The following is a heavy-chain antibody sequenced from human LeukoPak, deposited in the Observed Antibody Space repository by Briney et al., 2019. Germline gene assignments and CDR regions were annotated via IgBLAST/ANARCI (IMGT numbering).Heavy chain of an antibody. V-gene: IGHV3-30-3*01. CDR2: ISYDGSNK. CDR1: GFTFSSYA. J-gene: IGHJ4*02. CDR3: TRVSYYDSTTFDY. Sequence: PGRSLRLPCAASGFTFSSYAMHWVRQAPGKGLEWVAVISYDGSNKYYADSVKGRFTISRDNSKNTLYLQMNSLRAEDTAVYYRTRVSYYDSTTFDYWGQGTLVTVSS. D-gene: IGHD3-22*01.